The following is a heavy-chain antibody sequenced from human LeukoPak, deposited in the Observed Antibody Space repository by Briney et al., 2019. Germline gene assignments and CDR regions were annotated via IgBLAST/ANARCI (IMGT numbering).Heavy chain of an antibody. J-gene: IGHJ4*02. D-gene: IGHD3-16*02. V-gene: IGHV3-23*01. Sequence: GGSLRLSCAASGFTFSSYAMSWVRQAPGKGLEWVSAISGSGGSTYYADSVKGRFTISRDNSKNTLYLQMNSLRAEDTAVYYCAKFRKGLRLGELSLDYWGQGTLVTVSS. CDR3: AKFRKGLRLGELSLDY. CDR1: GFTFSSYA. CDR2: ISGSGGST.